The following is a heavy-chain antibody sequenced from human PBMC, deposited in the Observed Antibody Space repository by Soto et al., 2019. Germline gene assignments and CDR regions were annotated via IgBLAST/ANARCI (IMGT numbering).Heavy chain of an antibody. V-gene: IGHV4-39*01. J-gene: IGHJ4*02. CDR3: ARQAHSSSWPLGY. CDR1: GGSISSSSYY. D-gene: IGHD6-13*01. CDR2: IYYSGST. Sequence: QLQLQESGPGLVKPSETLSLTCTVSGGSISSSSYYWGWIRQPPGKGLEWIGSIYYSGSTYYNPSLKSRVTISVDTSKNQFSLKLSSVTAADTAVYYCARQAHSSSWPLGYWGQGTLVTVSS.